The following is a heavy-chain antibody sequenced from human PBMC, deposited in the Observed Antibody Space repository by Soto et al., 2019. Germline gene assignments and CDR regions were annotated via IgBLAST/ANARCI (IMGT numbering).Heavy chain of an antibody. CDR2: IKQDGSEK. J-gene: IGHJ6*02. CDR3: ARGARDAAAPYYYYYGMDV. Sequence: GGSLRLSCAASGFTFSSYWMSWVRQAPGKGLEWVANIKQDGSEKYYVDSVKGRFTISRDNAKNSLYLQMNSLRAEDTAVYYCARGARDAAAPYYYYYGMDVWGQGTTVTVSS. CDR1: GFTFSSYW. V-gene: IGHV3-7*01. D-gene: IGHD2-2*01.